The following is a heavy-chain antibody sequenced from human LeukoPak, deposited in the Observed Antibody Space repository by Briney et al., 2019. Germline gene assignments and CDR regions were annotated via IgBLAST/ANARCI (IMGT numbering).Heavy chain of an antibody. CDR3: ARVGYSSSRGEYDY. V-gene: IGHV3-74*01. D-gene: IGHD6-6*01. CDR1: GFTFSSYW. CDR2: INSDGSST. Sequence: PGGSLRLACAAAGFTFSSYWMHWVRQAPGQGLVWVSRINSDGSSTSYADSVKGRFTISRENAKNTLYLQINSLRAEDTAVYYCARVGYSSSRGEYDYWGQGTLVTVSS. J-gene: IGHJ4*02.